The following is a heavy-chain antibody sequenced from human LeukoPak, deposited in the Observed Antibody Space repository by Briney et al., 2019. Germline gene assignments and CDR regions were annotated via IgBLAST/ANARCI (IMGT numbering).Heavy chain of an antibody. CDR1: GFTFSSYA. CDR3: ATNQGVVVVIRQNFDY. J-gene: IGHJ4*02. V-gene: IGHV3-23*01. Sequence: PGGSLRLSCAASGFTFSSYAMSWVRQAPGKGLEWVSAISGSGGSTYYADSVKGRFTISRDNSKNTLYLQMNSLRAEDTAVYYCATNQGVVVVIRQNFDYWGQGTLVTVSS. D-gene: IGHD3-22*01. CDR2: ISGSGGST.